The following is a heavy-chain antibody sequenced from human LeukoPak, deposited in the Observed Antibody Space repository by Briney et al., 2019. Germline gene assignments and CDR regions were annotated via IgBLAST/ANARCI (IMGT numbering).Heavy chain of an antibody. CDR1: GESFSGYY. V-gene: IGHV4-34*01. Sequence: SETLSLTCAVYGESFSGYYWSWIRQPPGKGLEWIGEINHNGRTNYNPSLKSRATISVDTSKNQFSLKLSSVTAADTAVYYCARHKSAGYSYGFFDYWGQGTLVTVSS. CDR2: INHNGRT. J-gene: IGHJ4*02. CDR3: ARHKSAGYSYGFFDY. D-gene: IGHD5-18*01.